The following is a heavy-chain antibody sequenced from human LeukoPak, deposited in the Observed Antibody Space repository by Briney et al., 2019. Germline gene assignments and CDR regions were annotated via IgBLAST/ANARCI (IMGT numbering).Heavy chain of an antibody. D-gene: IGHD6-13*01. Sequence: ASVKVSCKASGYTFTGYYMHWVRQAPGQGLEWMGWINPNSGGTNYAQKFQGRVIMTRDTSISTAYMELSRLRSDDTAVYYCARDRTYTSSWYRGDYNWFDPWGQGTLVTVSS. V-gene: IGHV1-2*02. CDR3: ARDRTYTSSWYRGDYNWFDP. CDR2: INPNSGGT. J-gene: IGHJ5*02. CDR1: GYTFTGYY.